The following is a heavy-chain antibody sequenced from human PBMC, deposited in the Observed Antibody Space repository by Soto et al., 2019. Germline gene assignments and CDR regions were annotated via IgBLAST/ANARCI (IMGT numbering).Heavy chain of an antibody. Sequence: QVQRVQSVAEVKKPGSSVKVSCKASGDSFSSYAISWLREARGHGLEWMGRIIPIFGTPNYAQRVEGRVTITAGESTGTANMELSRLWSDDTAVYYFATWGNYYESSALVYGGQGTLVTVSS. D-gene: IGHD3-22*01. CDR3: ATWGNYYESSALVY. CDR2: IIPIFGTP. V-gene: IGHV1-69*01. J-gene: IGHJ4*02. CDR1: GDSFSSYA.